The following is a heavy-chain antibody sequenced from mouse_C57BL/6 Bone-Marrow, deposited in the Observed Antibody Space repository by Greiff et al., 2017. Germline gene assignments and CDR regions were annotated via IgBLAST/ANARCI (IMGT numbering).Heavy chain of an antibody. J-gene: IGHJ2*01. CDR3: SREYYYDGYFDY. CDR1: GYTFTSYW. D-gene: IGHD1-1*01. V-gene: IGHV1-64*01. Sequence: QVKLQQPGAELVKPGASVKLSCKASGYTFTSYWMHWVKQRPGQGLEWIGMIHPNSGSTNYNEKFKSKATLTVDKSSTTTYIQLISLTSEDSAVYYCSREYYYDGYFDYWGQGTTLTVSS. CDR2: IHPNSGST.